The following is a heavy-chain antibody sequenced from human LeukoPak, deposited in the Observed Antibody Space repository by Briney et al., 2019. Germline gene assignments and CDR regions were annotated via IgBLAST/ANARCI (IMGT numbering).Heavy chain of an antibody. J-gene: IGHJ4*02. V-gene: IGHV1-2*02. CDR1: GYTFTDPY. D-gene: IGHD3-22*01. Sequence: ASVTVSCKASGYTFTDPYIHWVRRAPGQGLEWMGWINPNSGDTNYAQKFQGRVTITRDTSITTAYMELSRLRSDDTAVYYCARDFYYDSSGAFDFWGRGTLVTVSS. CDR2: INPNSGDT. CDR3: ARDFYYDSSGAFDF.